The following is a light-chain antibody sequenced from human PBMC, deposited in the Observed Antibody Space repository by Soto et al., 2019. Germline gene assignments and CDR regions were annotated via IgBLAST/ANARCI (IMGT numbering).Light chain of an antibody. CDR3: SSYTSSSTYV. CDR2: EVS. J-gene: IGLJ1*01. CDR1: SSDVGGYNY. V-gene: IGLV2-14*01. Sequence: QSALTQPASVSGSPGQSITISCTGTSSDVGGYNYVSWYQQHPGKAPTLMIYEVSTRPSGVSNRFSCSKSGNTASLTISGLQAEDEADYYCSSYTSSSTYVFGTGTKLTVL.